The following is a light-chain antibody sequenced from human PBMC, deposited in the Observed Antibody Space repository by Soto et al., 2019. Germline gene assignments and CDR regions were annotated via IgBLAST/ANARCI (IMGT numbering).Light chain of an antibody. CDR3: AAWDDSMNGHYV. Sequence: QSALTQPPSSSGTPGQRVTISCSGSSSNIGSNTVNWYQQLPGTAPKLLIYSNNQRPSGVPDRFSGSKSGTSASLAISGLQSEDEADDYCAAWDDSMNGHYVFGTGTKVTVL. CDR1: SSNIGSNT. V-gene: IGLV1-44*01. CDR2: SNN. J-gene: IGLJ1*01.